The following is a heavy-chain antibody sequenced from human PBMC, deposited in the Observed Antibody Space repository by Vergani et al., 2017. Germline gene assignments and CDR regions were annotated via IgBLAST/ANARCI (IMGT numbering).Heavy chain of an antibody. CDR1: GGTFSSYA. Sequence: QVQLVQSGAEVKKPGSSVKVSCKASGGTFSSYAISWVRQAPGQGLEWMGRIIPIFGTANYAQKFQGRVTITADESTSTAYMELSSLRSDDTAVYYCARERTDYYGSGSYNYYYYYGMDVWGQGTTVTVSS. CDR2: IIPIFGTA. J-gene: IGHJ6*02. D-gene: IGHD3-10*01. CDR3: ARERTDYYGSGSYNYYYYYGMDV. V-gene: IGHV1-69*18.